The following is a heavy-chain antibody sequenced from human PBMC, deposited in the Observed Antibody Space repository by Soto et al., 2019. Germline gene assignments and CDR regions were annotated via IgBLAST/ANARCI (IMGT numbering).Heavy chain of an antibody. CDR2: INHSGST. CDR1: GGSFSGYY. Sequence: PSETLSLTCAVYGGSFSGYYWSWIRQPSGKGLEWIGEINHSGSTNYNPSLKSRVTISVDTSKNQFSLKLSSVTAADTAVYYCARTITMVNWFDPWGQGTLVTVSS. V-gene: IGHV4-34*01. CDR3: ARTITMVNWFDP. J-gene: IGHJ5*02. D-gene: IGHD3-10*01.